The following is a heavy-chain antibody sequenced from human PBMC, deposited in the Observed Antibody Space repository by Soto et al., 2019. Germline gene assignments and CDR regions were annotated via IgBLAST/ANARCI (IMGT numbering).Heavy chain of an antibody. Sequence: EVQLVESGGGQVKPGGSLRLSCAASGFTFSSYTMNWVRQAPGKGLEWISSISSGSSYIYYAGSVKGRFTISRDNAKNSLFLQMNSLRADATAVYYCARDILSGGAYPDSWGQGTKVTVSS. CDR2: ISSGSSYI. D-gene: IGHD3-10*01. J-gene: IGHJ5*01. V-gene: IGHV3-21*01. CDR3: ARDILSGGAYPDS. CDR1: GFTFSSYT.